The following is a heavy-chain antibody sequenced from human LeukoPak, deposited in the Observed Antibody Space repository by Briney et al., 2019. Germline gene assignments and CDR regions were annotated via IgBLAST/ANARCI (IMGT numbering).Heavy chain of an antibody. Sequence: GASVKVSCKVSGYTLTELSMHWVRQAPGKGLEWMGGFDPEDGETIYAQKFQGRVTMTEDTSTDTAYMELSSLRSEDTAVYYCATVGSTAVAGTSEYYYYYGMDVWGQGTTVTVSS. D-gene: IGHD6-19*01. J-gene: IGHJ6*02. CDR2: FDPEDGET. V-gene: IGHV1-24*01. CDR3: ATVGSTAVAGTSEYYYYYGMDV. CDR1: GYTLTELS.